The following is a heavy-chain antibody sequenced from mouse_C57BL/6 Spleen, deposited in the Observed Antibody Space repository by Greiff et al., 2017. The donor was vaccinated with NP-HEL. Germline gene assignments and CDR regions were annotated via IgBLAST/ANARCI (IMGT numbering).Heavy chain of an antibody. CDR1: GFNIKNTY. V-gene: IGHV14-3*01. D-gene: IGHD3-2*02. CDR2: IDPANGNP. J-gene: IGHJ2*01. CDR3: DRRDSSGYGAFVDY. Sequence: EVQLQQSVAELVRPGASVKLSCTASGFNIKNTYMHWVKQSPEQGLEWIGRIDPANGNPKYAPNFQGKAIITADTANNTGYLQLSSLTSEDTAIYYCDRRDSSGYGAFVDYWGQGTTLTVSS.